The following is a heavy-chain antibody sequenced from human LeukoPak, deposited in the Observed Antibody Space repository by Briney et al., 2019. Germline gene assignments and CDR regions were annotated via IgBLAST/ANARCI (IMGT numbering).Heavy chain of an antibody. D-gene: IGHD2-2*01. CDR2: ISYDGSNK. CDR3: ASESIVVVPAAIFLGPDY. V-gene: IGHV3-30*01. Sequence: PGRSRRLSCAASGFTSSSYAMHGVRQAPGKGREWLAVISYDGSNKYYAHSVKGRFTISRDNSKNTLYLQMNSPRAEDPDVYYRASESIVVVPAAIFLGPDYWGQGTLVTVSS. CDR1: GFTSSSYA. J-gene: IGHJ4*02.